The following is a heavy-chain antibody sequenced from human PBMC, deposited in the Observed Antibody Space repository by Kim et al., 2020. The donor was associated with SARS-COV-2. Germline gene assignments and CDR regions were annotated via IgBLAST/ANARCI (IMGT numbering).Heavy chain of an antibody. CDR2: ISSSSNYK. D-gene: IGHD4-17*01. J-gene: IGHJ5*02. Sequence: GGSLRHSCAASGFTFSSYTMSWIRQAPGKGLEWVSSISSSSNYKYYAASVKGRFTISRDNAENSLSLQMDSLRVEDTAVYFCASRDYGDSRTWGQGTLVTVSS. CDR3: ASRDYGDSRT. CDR1: GFTFSSYT. V-gene: IGHV3-21*01.